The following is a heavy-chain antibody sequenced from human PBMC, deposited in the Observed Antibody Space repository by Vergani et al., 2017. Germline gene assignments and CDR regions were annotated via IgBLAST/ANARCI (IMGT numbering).Heavy chain of an antibody. J-gene: IGHJ3*02. D-gene: IGHD1-26*01. CDR3: ARLVGAVVAFDI. CDR1: GFTFSSYW. Sequence: EVQLLESGGGLVQPGGSLRLSCAASGFTFSSYWMHWVRQAPGKGLVWVSRINSDGSSTSYADSVKGRFTISRDNAKNTLYLQMNSLRAEDTAVYYCARLVGAVVAFDIWGQGTMVTVSS. CDR2: INSDGSST. V-gene: IGHV3-74*02.